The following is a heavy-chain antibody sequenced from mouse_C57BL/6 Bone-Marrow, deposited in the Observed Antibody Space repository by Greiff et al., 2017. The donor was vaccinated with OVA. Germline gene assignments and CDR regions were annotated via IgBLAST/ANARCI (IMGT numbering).Heavy chain of an antibody. Sequence: QVQLQQPGAELVRPGTSVKLSCKASGYTFTSYWMHWVKQRPGQGLEWIGVLDPSDSYTNYNQKFKGKATLTVDTSSSTAYMQLSSRTSEDSAVYYGERRRRTVVATNDYWGQGTTLTVSS. CDR3: ERRRRTVVATNDY. V-gene: IGHV1-59*01. CDR2: LDPSDSYT. J-gene: IGHJ2*01. CDR1: GYTFTSYW. D-gene: IGHD1-1*01.